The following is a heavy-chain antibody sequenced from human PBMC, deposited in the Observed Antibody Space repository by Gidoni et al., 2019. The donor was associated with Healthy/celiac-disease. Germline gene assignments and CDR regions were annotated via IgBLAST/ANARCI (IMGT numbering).Heavy chain of an antibody. CDR1: GFTFSCSS. D-gene: IGHD2-2*01. J-gene: IGHJ6*02. CDR2: IRSKANSYET. V-gene: IGHV3-73*02. CDR3: TRADSSTSEIRYYYGMDV. Sequence: EVQLVESGGGLVKPGGSWTLTFAAPGFTFSCSSMPWVRQASGKGLEWVGRIRSKANSYETAYAASVKGRFTISRDDSKNTAYLQMNSLKTEDTAVYYCTRADSSTSEIRYYYGMDVWGQGTTVTVSS.